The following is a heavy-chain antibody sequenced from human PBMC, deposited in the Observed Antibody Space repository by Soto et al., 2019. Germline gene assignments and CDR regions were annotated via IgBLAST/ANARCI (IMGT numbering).Heavy chain of an antibody. V-gene: IGHV4-59*12. D-gene: IGHD6-13*01. CDR2: IYYSGST. CDR3: ARSYGSSWYMTFDY. Sequence: SETLSLTCTVSGGSISSYYWSWIRQPPGKGLEWIGYIYYSGSTNYNPSLKSRVTISVDTSKNQFSLKLSSVTAADTAVYYCARSYGSSWYMTFDYWGQGTLVTVSS. CDR1: GGSISSYY. J-gene: IGHJ4*02.